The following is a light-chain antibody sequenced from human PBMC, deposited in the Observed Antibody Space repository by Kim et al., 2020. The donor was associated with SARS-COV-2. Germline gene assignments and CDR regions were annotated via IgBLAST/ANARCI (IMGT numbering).Light chain of an antibody. J-gene: IGLJ3*02. CDR3: SSYASDSISV. CDR2: EVT. CDR1: RADIGDYNR. Sequence: QSALTQPPSVYGSPGQSVTIFCTGTRADIGDYNRVSWYQQSPGTDPKLILYEVTNRPSGVPDRFSGSKSGNTASLTIAVLHAEDEADYYCSSYASDSISVFGGGTQLTVL. V-gene: IGLV2-18*02.